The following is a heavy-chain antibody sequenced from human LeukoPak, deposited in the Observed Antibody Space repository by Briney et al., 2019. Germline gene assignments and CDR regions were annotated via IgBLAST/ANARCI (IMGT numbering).Heavy chain of an antibody. CDR2: IYHSGST. D-gene: IGHD3-22*01. CDR3: ARYYYDSSGYYWGNFDY. CDR1: GDSISSGTYF. J-gene: IGHJ4*02. Sequence: SETLSLTCTVTGDSISSGTYFWAWVRQPPGKGLEWIGNIYHSGSTYYNPSLKSRVTISVDTSKNQFSLKLSSVTAADTAAYYCARYYYDSSGYYWGNFDYWGQGTLVTVSS. V-gene: IGHV4-38-2*02.